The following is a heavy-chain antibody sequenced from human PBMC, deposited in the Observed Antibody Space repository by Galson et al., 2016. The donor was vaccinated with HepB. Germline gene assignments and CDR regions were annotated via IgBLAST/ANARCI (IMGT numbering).Heavy chain of an antibody. Sequence: SETLSLTCTVSGGPISSYYWSWIRQPPGKGLEWIGYISYSGNTNYNPSLQSRVSMSVDKSKKQFSVRLTSVTAGDTAIYYCARNVGVRHYYMDVWGEGTAVTVSS. CDR3: ARNVGVRHYYMDV. CDR2: ISYSGNT. J-gene: IGHJ6*03. D-gene: IGHD2-21*01. CDR1: GGPISSYY. V-gene: IGHV4-59*08.